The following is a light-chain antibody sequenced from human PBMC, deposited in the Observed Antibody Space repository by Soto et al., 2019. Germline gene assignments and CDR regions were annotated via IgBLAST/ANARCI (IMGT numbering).Light chain of an antibody. V-gene: IGLV1-40*01. CDR1: NSNVGANYD. CDR2: ANS. Sequence: QSVLTQPPSVSGAPGQRVTISCTGSNSNVGANYDVHWYQHLPGGAPKLLIFANSNRPSGVPDRFSGSKSGTSASLAITGLRAEDEADYYCQSYDTSLSGVIFGGGTKLTVL. J-gene: IGLJ2*01. CDR3: QSYDTSLSGVI.